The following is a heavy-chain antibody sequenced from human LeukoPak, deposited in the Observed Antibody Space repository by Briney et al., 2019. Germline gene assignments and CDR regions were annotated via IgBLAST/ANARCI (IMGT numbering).Heavy chain of an antibody. Sequence: PSETLSLTCTVSGGSISSYYWSWIRQPAGKGLEWIGRIYTSGSTNYNPSLKSRVTMSVDTSKNQFSLKLSSVTAADTAVYYCATQYSDILTGYHRGELYWYFDLWGRGTLVTVSS. CDR1: GGSISSYY. V-gene: IGHV4-4*07. CDR2: IYTSGST. CDR3: ATQYSDILTGYHRGELYWYFDL. D-gene: IGHD3-9*01. J-gene: IGHJ2*01.